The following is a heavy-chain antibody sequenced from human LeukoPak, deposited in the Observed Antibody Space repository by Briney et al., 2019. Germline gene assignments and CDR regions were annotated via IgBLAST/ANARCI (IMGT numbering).Heavy chain of an antibody. CDR1: GFTFNTYD. Sequence: GGSLRLSCAASGFTFNTYDVNWVRQAPGRGLEWVSYISSNSGITNYADSVKGRFTISRDNAKKSLYLQMNSLRDEDTAVYYCARILNYWGQGTLVTVSS. V-gene: IGHV3-48*02. CDR2: ISSNSGIT. D-gene: IGHD2/OR15-2a*01. J-gene: IGHJ4*02. CDR3: ARILNY.